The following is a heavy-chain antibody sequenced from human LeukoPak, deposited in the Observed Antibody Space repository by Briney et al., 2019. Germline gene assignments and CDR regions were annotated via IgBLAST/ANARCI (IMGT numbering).Heavy chain of an antibody. CDR1: GGSFSGYY. CDR3: ARDWRYYYYYGMDV. D-gene: IGHD1-1*01. J-gene: IGHJ6*02. CDR2: INHSGST. Sequence: SETLSLTCAVYGGSFSGYYWRWLRQPPGKGLEWIGEINHSGSTNYNPSLKSRVTISVDTSKSQFSLKLSSVTAGDTAVYYCARDWRYYYYYGMDVWGQGTTVTVSS. V-gene: IGHV4-34*01.